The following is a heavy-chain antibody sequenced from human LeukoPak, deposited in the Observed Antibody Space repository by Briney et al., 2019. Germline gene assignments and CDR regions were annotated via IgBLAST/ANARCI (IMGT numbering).Heavy chain of an antibody. CDR2: IKPNSGGT. D-gene: IGHD1-26*01. J-gene: IGHJ6*02. V-gene: IGHV1-2*06. CDR3: ARGGWERTGYYYYFGMDV. Sequence: GASVTVSCKASGYTFTGYYMHWVRQAPGQGLEWMGRIKPNSGGTNYAQKFQGRVTMTRDTSISTSYMELSRLRSDDTAVYYCARGGWERTGYYYYFGMDVWGQGTTVTVSS. CDR1: GYTFTGYY.